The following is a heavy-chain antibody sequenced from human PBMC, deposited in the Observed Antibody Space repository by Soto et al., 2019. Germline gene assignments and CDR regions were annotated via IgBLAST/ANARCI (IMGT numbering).Heavy chain of an antibody. D-gene: IGHD2-15*01. CDR2: ISRSGASI. CDR1: GFTFSSYV. CDR3: AKDGLGSCTGGTCYGSDY. J-gene: IGHJ4*02. Sequence: EVQLLESGGNLVQPGGSLRLSCAASGFTFSSYVMSWVRQAPGKGLEWVSTISRSGASIYDADSVKGRFTISRDNSKNTVYLQMNSLRAEDTAVYYCAKDGLGSCTGGTCYGSDYWGQGTLVTVSS. V-gene: IGHV3-23*01.